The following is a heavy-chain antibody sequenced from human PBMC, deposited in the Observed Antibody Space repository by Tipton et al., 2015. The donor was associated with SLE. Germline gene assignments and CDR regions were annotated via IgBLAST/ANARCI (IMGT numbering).Heavy chain of an antibody. Sequence: QSGPEVKKPGASVKVSCKASGYTFTSYGISWVRQAPGQGLEWMGWISAYNGNTNYAQKLQGRVTMTTDTSTSTAYMELRSLRSDDTAVYYCARDLSSGWYPYYDYYMDVWGKGTTVTVSS. V-gene: IGHV1-18*04. CDR2: ISAYNGNT. CDR3: ARDLSSGWYPYYDYYMDV. CDR1: GYTFTSYG. D-gene: IGHD6-19*01. J-gene: IGHJ6*03.